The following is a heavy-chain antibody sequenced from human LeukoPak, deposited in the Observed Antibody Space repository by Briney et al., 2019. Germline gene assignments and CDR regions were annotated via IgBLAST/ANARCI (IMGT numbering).Heavy chain of an antibody. Sequence: KPSQTLSLTCTVSGGSISSGRYYWSWIRQPAGKGLEWIGRIYTSGSTNYNPSLKSRVTISVDTSKNQFSLKLSSVTAADTAVYYCARERYDILTGYDAFDIWGQGTMVTVSS. D-gene: IGHD3-9*01. CDR3: ARERYDILTGYDAFDI. CDR2: IYTSGST. CDR1: GGSISSGRYY. V-gene: IGHV4-61*02. J-gene: IGHJ3*02.